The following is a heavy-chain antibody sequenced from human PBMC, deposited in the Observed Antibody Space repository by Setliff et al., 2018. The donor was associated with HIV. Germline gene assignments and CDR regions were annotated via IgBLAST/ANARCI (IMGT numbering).Heavy chain of an antibody. CDR2: INSNNGGT. CDR3: AREERYYDGKGALDY. V-gene: IGHV1-2*06. Sequence: ASVKVSCQTSGYTFTAYYIHWVRQAPGQGLEWMGRINSNNGGTKYAQNFQGRVTMTRDTSIATAYMELSSLISDDTAVYYCAREERYYDGKGALDYWGQGMLVTVSS. CDR1: GYTFTAYY. J-gene: IGHJ4*02. D-gene: IGHD3-22*01.